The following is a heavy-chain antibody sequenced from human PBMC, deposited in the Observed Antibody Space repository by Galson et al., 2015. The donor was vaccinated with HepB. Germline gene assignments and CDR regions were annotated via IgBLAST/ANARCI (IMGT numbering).Heavy chain of an antibody. V-gene: IGHV1-69*04. Sequence: SVKVSCKASGGTFSSYAISWMRQAPGQGLEWMGRIIPILGIANYAQKFQGRVTITADKSTSTAYMELSSLRSEDTAVYYCARDVGSTRQNYYYYMDVWGKGTTVTVSS. CDR1: GGTFSSYA. CDR3: ARDVGSTRQNYYYYMDV. D-gene: IGHD3-10*01. CDR2: IIPILGIA. J-gene: IGHJ6*03.